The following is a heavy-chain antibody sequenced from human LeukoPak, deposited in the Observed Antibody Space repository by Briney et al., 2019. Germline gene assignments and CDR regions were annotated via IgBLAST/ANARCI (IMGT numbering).Heavy chain of an antibody. CDR2: LYSDGTT. Sequence: GGSLRLSCAAAGVTVSSNYMSWVRQVPGRGLEWVSMLYSDGTTHYLDSVKGRFSISRDSSQNTLYLQMNSLRVEGTAVYYCAKDNIPDGHRYFDSWGQGTLVTVSS. CDR1: GVTVSSNY. J-gene: IGHJ4*02. V-gene: IGHV3-53*01. D-gene: IGHD2-21*01. CDR3: AKDNIPDGHRYFDS.